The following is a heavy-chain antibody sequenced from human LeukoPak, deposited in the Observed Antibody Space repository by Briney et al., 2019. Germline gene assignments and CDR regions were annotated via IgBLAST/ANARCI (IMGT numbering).Heavy chain of an antibody. CDR1: GFTFSGSA. J-gene: IGHJ4*02. V-gene: IGHV4-34*08. CDR3: ADSSSSSGDY. CDR2: INHSGST. D-gene: IGHD6-6*01. Sequence: GSLKLSCAASGFTFSGSAMHWVRQPSGKGLEWIGEINHSGSTNYNPSLKSRVTISVDTSKNQFSLKLSSVTAADTAVYYCADSSSSSGDYWGQGTLVTVSS.